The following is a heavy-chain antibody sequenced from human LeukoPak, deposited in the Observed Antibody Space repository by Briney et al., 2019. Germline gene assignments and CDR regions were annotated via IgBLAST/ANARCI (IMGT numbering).Heavy chain of an antibody. CDR3: AKDPTVTTTGGAFDI. J-gene: IGHJ3*02. CDR1: GFTFDDYA. CDR2: ISWNSGSI. V-gene: IGHV3-9*01. Sequence: SLRLSCAASGFTFDDYAMHWVRPAPGEGLEWVLGISWNSGSIGYADSVKGRFTISRDNAKNSLYLQMNSLRAEDTALYYCAKDPTVTTTGGAFDIWGQGTMVTVSS. D-gene: IGHD4-17*01.